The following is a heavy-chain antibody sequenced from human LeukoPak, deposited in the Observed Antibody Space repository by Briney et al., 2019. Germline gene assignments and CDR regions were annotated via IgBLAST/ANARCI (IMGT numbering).Heavy chain of an antibody. J-gene: IGHJ4*02. CDR3: ARDSYSSSSGQGY. V-gene: IGHV3-7*01. D-gene: IGHD6-6*01. CDR1: EFTFSNSW. Sequence: GGSLRLSCEVSEFTFSNSWMSWVRQAPGKGLEWVANIKQDGSEKYYVDSVKGRFTISRDNAKNSLYLQMNSLRAEDTAVYYCARDSYSSSSGQGYWGQGTLVTVSS. CDR2: IKQDGSEK.